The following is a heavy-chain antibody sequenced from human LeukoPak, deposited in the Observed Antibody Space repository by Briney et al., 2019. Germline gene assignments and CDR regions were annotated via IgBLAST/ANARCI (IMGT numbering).Heavy chain of an antibody. V-gene: IGHV3-23*01. J-gene: IGHJ4*02. Sequence: PGGSLRLSCAASGFTFNSYAMSWFRQAPGTGLEWVSTVGGSGRDTFYADSVKGRFTISRDNSNNAVYLQMNSLRAEDTALYYCAKRAPPGTAVGVPYYFDHWGQGTLVTVSS. D-gene: IGHD6-19*01. CDR1: GFTFNSYA. CDR3: AKRAPPGTAVGVPYYFDH. CDR2: VGGSGRDT.